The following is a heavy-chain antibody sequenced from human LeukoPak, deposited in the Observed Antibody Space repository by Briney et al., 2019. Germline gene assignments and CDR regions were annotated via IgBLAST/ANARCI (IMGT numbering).Heavy chain of an antibody. V-gene: IGHV4-59*01. CDR1: GASITTYY. CDR3: AREYSTSSEGDYFDC. Sequence: PSETLSLTCTVSGASITTYYWTWIRQPPGKGLEWIGYIYHSGSTNYNPSLKSRVTMSLDTSRNQFSLRLSSVTAADTAVYFCAREYSTSSEGDYFDCWGQGSLVTVSS. CDR2: IYHSGST. J-gene: IGHJ4*02. D-gene: IGHD6-6*01.